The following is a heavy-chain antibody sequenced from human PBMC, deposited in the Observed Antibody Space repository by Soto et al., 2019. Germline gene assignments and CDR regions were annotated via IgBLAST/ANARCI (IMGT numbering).Heavy chain of an antibody. Sequence: PRLSCAASGFTFSSYGMHWVRQAPGKGLEWVAVIWYDGSNKYYADSVKGRFTISRDNSKNTLYLQMNSLRAEDTAVYYCARSTSSGWYESMDYWGQGTMVTVYS. V-gene: IGHV3-33*01. CDR1: GFTFSSYG. CDR2: IWYDGSNK. D-gene: IGHD6-19*01. CDR3: ARSTSSGWYESMDY. J-gene: IGHJ4*02.